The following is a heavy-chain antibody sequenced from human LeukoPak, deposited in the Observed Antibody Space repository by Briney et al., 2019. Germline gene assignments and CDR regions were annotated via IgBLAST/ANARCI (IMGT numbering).Heavy chain of an antibody. CDR2: ISAYNGNT. J-gene: IGHJ6*02. CDR1: GYTFTSYG. CDR3: ARRRYCSSTSCYGKGMYYYYYGMDV. V-gene: IGHV1-18*01. Sequence: GASVKVSCKASGYTFTSYGISWVRHAPGQGLEWMGWISAYNGNTNYVQNLQGRVTMTTDTSTSTAYMELRSLRSDDTAVYYCARRRYCSSTSCYGKGMYYYYYGMDVWGQGTTVTVSS. D-gene: IGHD2-2*01.